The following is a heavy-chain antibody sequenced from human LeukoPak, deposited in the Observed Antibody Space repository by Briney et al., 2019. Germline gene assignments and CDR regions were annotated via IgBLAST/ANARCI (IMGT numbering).Heavy chain of an antibody. J-gene: IGHJ4*02. V-gene: IGHV4-59*08. CDR2: IYYSGST. D-gene: IGHD4-17*01. Sequence: SDTLALPCSVSAGPIRSYYWSWIRQPPGKGPEGVWNIYYSGSTNYNPSLKSRLTMSVDTSKNQFSLKLTSVTAADTALYYCARVTYVDDMLYQYFDYWGQGILVTVSS. CDR1: AGPIRSYY. CDR3: ARVTYVDDMLYQYFDY.